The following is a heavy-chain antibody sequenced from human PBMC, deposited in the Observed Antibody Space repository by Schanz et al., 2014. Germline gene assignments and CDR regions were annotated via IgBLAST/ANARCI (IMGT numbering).Heavy chain of an antibody. CDR1: GYTFSDYG. Sequence: QVQLVQSGDEVKKPGASVKVSCKTSGYTFSDYGITWVRQAPGQGLEWVGWISPYTGNTHYFDKMEGRVTMTTEKSTSTAYMELRRLRSDDTAMYYCATKWGYCTATACQILEVLDVWGQGTMXIVSS. V-gene: IGHV1-18*01. J-gene: IGHJ3*01. CDR2: ISPYTGNT. CDR3: ATKWGYCTATACQILEVLDV. D-gene: IGHD2-8*02.